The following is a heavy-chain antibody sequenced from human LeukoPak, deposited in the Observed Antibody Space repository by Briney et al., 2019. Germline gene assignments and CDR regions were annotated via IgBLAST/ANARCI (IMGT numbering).Heavy chain of an antibody. CDR2: INPNSGGT. Sequence: ASVKVSCKASGYTFTGYYMHWVRQAPGQGLEWMGWINPNSGGTNYAQKFQGRVTMTRDTSISTAYMELSRLRSDDTAVYYCARDRFPFGYCRAGSCYADYWGQGTLVTVSS. D-gene: IGHD2-15*01. CDR1: GYTFTGYY. CDR3: ARDRFPFGYCRAGSCYADY. J-gene: IGHJ4*02. V-gene: IGHV1-2*02.